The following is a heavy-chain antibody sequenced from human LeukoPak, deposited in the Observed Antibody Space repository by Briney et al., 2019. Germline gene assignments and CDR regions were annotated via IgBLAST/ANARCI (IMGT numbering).Heavy chain of an antibody. V-gene: IGHV3-23*01. CDR1: GFTFSSYA. CDR2: ISGSGGST. Sequence: PGGSLRLSCAASGFTFSSYAMSWVRQAPGKGLEWVSAISGSGGSTYYADSVKGRFTISRDNSKNTLYLQMNSLRAEDTAVYYCAKDVAGGWYYDSRGTSGYWGQGTLVTVSS. CDR3: AKDVAGGWYYDSRGTSGY. J-gene: IGHJ4*02. D-gene: IGHD3-22*01.